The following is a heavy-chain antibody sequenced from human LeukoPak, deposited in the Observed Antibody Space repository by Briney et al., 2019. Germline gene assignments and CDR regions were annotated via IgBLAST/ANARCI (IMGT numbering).Heavy chain of an antibody. CDR1: GFTFSSYP. D-gene: IGHD6-19*01. V-gene: IGHV3-23*01. Sequence: PGGSLRLSCEASGFTFSSYPRSWVRQAPGKGLGWVSAISGSGGSTYYADSVKGRFTISRDNSKNTLYLQMNSLRAEDTAVYYCAKDSLGYSSGFDAFDIWGQGTMVTVSS. CDR2: ISGSGGST. CDR3: AKDSLGYSSGFDAFDI. J-gene: IGHJ3*02.